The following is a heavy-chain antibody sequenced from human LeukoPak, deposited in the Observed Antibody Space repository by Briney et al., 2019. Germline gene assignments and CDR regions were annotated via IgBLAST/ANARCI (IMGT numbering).Heavy chain of an antibody. CDR1: GGSFGGYY. CDR3: ARRSMYSSSSAFNL. D-gene: IGHD6-6*01. Sequence: PSETLSLTCAVYGGSFGGYYWTWIRQPPGKGLEWIGEITHSGSTNYNPSLKSRVTISVDTSKNQFSLKLSSVTAADTAVLYCARRSMYSSSSAFNLWGQGTLVTVSS. J-gene: IGHJ4*02. V-gene: IGHV4-34*01. CDR2: ITHSGST.